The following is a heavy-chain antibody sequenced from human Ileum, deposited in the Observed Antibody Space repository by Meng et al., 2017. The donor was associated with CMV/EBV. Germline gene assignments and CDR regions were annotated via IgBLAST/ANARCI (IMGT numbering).Heavy chain of an antibody. D-gene: IGHD7-27*01. CDR3: VRGNWVSDF. CDR2: INYRGSI. J-gene: IGHJ4*02. CDR1: ADSFTGYH. V-gene: IGHV4-34*01. Sequence: QVQLQQWGAEVLKPSETLSLTHTVSADSFTGYHWTWIRQPPGKGPEWIGEINYRGSIHYNPSLESRVTISLDMSTNQLSLKLNSVTAEDTAVYYCVRGNWVSDFWGQGTLVTASS.